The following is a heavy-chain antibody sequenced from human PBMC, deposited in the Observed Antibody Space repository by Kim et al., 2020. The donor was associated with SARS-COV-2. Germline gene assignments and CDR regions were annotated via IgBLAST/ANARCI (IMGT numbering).Heavy chain of an antibody. CDR1: RFTFPTYH. CDR3: ARFDGKGLDV. D-gene: IGHD3-9*01. V-gene: IGHV3-21*01. Sequence: GGSLRLSCAASRFTFPTYHMNWVRQAPGKGLEWVSSISSSGTYIFYADSVRGRFTISRDNAKDSLSLQMKRLRAEDTGVYYCARFDGKGLDVGGQGTKV. CDR2: ISSSGTYI. J-gene: IGHJ6*01.